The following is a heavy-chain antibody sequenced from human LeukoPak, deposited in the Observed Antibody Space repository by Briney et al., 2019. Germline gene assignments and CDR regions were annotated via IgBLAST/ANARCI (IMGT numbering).Heavy chain of an antibody. J-gene: IGHJ4*02. V-gene: IGHV3-9*01. Sequence: SLRLSCAASGFTFSSYVMHWVRQAPGKGLEWVSGISWNSGSMGYADSVKGRFTISRDNAKNSLYLQMNSLRAEDTALYYCTKGSTWAAAFDYWGQGTLVTVSS. D-gene: IGHD6-13*01. CDR2: ISWNSGSM. CDR3: TKGSTWAAAFDY. CDR1: GFTFSSYV.